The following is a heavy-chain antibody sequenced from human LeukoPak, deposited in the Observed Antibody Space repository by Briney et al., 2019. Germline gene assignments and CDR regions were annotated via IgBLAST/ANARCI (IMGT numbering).Heavy chain of an antibody. J-gene: IGHJ5*02. CDR1: GFTFSSYA. V-gene: IGHV3-30-3*01. CDR2: ISYDGSNK. Sequence: PGMSLRLSCAASGFTFSSYAMHWVRQAPGKGLEWVAVISYDGSNKYYADSVKGRFTISRDNSKNTLYLQMNSLRAEDTAVYYCARDRAPPSVLLWFGEFWFDPWGQGTLVTVSS. CDR3: ARDRAPPSVLLWFGEFWFDP. D-gene: IGHD3-10*01.